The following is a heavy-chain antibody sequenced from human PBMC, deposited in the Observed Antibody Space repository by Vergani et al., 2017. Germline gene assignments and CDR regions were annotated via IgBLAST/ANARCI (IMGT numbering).Heavy chain of an antibody. D-gene: IGHD5-24*01. CDR3: ARLPSYKVGYYYYMDV. J-gene: IGHJ6*03. Sequence: EVQLVQSGAEVPKPGESLKISCKASGYSFTSYWIACVRQLPGKGLEWMGIIYPGDSDTRYSPSFQGQVTISADKSISTAYLQWSSLKAADTAMYYCARLPSYKVGYYYYMDVWGKGTTVTVSS. CDR1: GYSFTSYW. CDR2: IYPGDSDT. V-gene: IGHV5-51*01.